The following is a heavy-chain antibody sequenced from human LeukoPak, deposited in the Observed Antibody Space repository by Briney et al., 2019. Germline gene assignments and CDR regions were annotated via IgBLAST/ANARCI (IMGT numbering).Heavy chain of an antibody. Sequence: ASVKVSCKASGYTFTRYDINSVRQAAGQGLEWMGWINPNSGNTGYAQKFQGRVTMTRTTSISTAYMEMSSLRSEDTAVYYCARGPPISWYYYYGMDVWGQGTTVTVSS. CDR1: GYTFTRYD. V-gene: IGHV1-8*01. D-gene: IGHD3-16*02. J-gene: IGHJ6*02. CDR2: INPNSGNT. CDR3: ARGPPISWYYYYGMDV.